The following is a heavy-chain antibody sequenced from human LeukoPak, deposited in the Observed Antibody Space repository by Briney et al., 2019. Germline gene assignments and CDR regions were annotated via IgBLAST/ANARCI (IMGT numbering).Heavy chain of an antibody. CDR3: ARDFVGYCSGGSCYRFDY. V-gene: IGHV1-46*01. D-gene: IGHD2-15*01. J-gene: IGHJ4*02. CDR2: INPNGGST. Sequence: ASVKVSCKASGYTSTSYYMHWVRQAPGQGLEWMGIINPNGGSTSHAQKFQGRVTMTRDTSTSTVYMELTSLRSEDTAVYYCARDFVGYCSGGSCYRFDYWGQGTLVTVSS. CDR1: GYTSTSYY.